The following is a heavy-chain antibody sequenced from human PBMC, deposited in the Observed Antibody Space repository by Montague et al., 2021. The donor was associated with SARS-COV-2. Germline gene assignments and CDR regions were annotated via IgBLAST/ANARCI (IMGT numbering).Heavy chain of an antibody. V-gene: IGHV4-30-2*03. CDR3: ARQGDQLLLEYWFDP. D-gene: IGHD2-2*01. Sequence: TLSLTCVVSGGSVSSGDYSWSWIRQSPGKGLEWIGYIYQSGSAXYNPSLKSRVTISVDTSKNQFSLKLSSVTAADTAVYYCARQGDQLLLEYWFDPWGQGTLVTVSS. J-gene: IGHJ5*02. CDR2: IYQSGSA. CDR1: GGSVSSGDYS.